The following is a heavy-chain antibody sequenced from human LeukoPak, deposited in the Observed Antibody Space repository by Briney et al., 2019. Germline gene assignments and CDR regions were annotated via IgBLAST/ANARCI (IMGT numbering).Heavy chain of an antibody. CDR3: ARGGYDSSGYYHY. V-gene: IGHV3-7*01. D-gene: IGHD3-22*01. J-gene: IGHJ4*02. Sequence: GGSPRLSCAASGFTFSSYWMSWVRQAPGKGLEWVANIKQDGSEKYYVDSVKGRFTISRDNAKNSLYLQMNSLRAEDTAVYYCARGGYDSSGYYHYWGQGTLVTVSS. CDR2: IKQDGSEK. CDR1: GFTFSSYW.